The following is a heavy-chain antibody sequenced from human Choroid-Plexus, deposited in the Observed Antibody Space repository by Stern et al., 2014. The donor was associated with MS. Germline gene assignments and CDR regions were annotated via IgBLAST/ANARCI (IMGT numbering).Heavy chain of an antibody. V-gene: IGHV1-2*02. CDR2: INPNTGGT. J-gene: IGHJ6*02. Sequence: VQLVQSGAEVKKPGASVKVSCKTSGYIFTGYYIHWVRQAPGQGLEWMAWINPNTGGTKYAQKFQGRVTMNRDTSISTAYVELSSLTSDDTAVYYCARAQRGITIFGVVTDYYYLGMDVWGQGTTVTVSS. CDR3: ARAQRGITIFGVVTDYYYLGMDV. D-gene: IGHD3-3*01. CDR1: GYIFTGYY.